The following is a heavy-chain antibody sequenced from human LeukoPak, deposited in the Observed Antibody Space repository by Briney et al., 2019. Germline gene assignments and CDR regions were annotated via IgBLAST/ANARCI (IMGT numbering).Heavy chain of an antibody. Sequence: ASVKVSCKASGYTFTAYYMHWVRQAPGQGLEWMGWINPSNGAANYAQKFQGRVTMTRDTSITTAYMELTRLTSDDTAMYYCAPATATFDNWGQGTLVTVSS. J-gene: IGHJ4*02. CDR3: APATATFDN. CDR2: INPSNGAA. V-gene: IGHV1-2*02. CDR1: GYTFTAYY. D-gene: IGHD5-24*01.